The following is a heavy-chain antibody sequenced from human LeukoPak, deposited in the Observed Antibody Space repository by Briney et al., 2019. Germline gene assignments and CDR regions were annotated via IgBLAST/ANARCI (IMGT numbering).Heavy chain of an antibody. CDR1: GFTFSTYA. Sequence: GGSLRLSCAASGFTFSTYAMSWVRQAPGKGLEWASAISGNGVKTYYTDSVEGRFTFFRDNSKNTLYLQMNSLRADDTAVYYCAKDRAYSFDYWGQGTLVTVSS. J-gene: IGHJ4*02. CDR3: AKDRAYSFDY. CDR2: ISGNGVKT. D-gene: IGHD3-16*01. V-gene: IGHV3-23*01.